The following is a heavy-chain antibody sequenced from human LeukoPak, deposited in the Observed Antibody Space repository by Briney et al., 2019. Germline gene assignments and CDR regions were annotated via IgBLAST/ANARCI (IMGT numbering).Heavy chain of an antibody. D-gene: IGHD3-10*01. V-gene: IGHV3-48*03. J-gene: IGHJ6*04. CDR3: VREESLSHYYMDV. CDR2: ISSSGSTI. CDR1: GFTFSSYE. Sequence: GGSLRLSCAASGFTFSSYEMNWVRQAPGKGLEWVSYISSSGSTIDYADCVKGRFTISRDNARNATFLEMNSLRPEDTAVYYCVREESLSHYYMDVWGKGTTVTVSS.